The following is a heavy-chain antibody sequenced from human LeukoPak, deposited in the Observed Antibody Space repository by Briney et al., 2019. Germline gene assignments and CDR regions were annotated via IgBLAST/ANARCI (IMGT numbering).Heavy chain of an antibody. D-gene: IGHD6-25*01. Sequence: SETLSLTCTVSGGSISSYYWSWIRQPPGKGLEWIGYIYYSGTSNYNPSLKSRATISLDTSKNQFSLKLSSVTAADTAVYYCARRGAGGYHFYYYGMDVWGQGTTVTVSS. CDR3: ARRGAGGYHFYYYGMDV. J-gene: IGHJ6*02. V-gene: IGHV4-59*08. CDR1: GGSISSYY. CDR2: IYYSGTS.